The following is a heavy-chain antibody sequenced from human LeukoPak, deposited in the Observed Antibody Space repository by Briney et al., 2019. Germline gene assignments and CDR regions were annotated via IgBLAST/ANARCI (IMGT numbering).Heavy chain of an antibody. Sequence: SETLSLTCTVSGGSISSSSYYWGWIRQPPGKGLEWIGSIYYSGSTYYNPSLKSRVTISVDTSKNQFSLKLSSVTAADTAVYYCASDEPGVFYCWGQGTLVTVSS. J-gene: IGHJ4*02. CDR2: IYYSGST. CDR3: ASDEPGVFYC. CDR1: GGSISSSSYY. D-gene: IGHD1-14*01. V-gene: IGHV4-39*07.